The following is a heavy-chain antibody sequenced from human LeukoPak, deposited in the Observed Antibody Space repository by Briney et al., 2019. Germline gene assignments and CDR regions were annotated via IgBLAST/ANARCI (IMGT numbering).Heavy chain of an antibody. CDR3: ARTYKGRDAFDI. V-gene: IGHV3-7*01. D-gene: IGHD1-1*01. J-gene: IGHJ3*02. CDR1: GFTFSTYW. CDR2: IKEDGSET. Sequence: PGGSLRLSCAVSGFTFSTYWMSWVRQAPGKGLEWVANIKEDGSETYYVDSLKGRFTISRDNVKNSLYLQINSLRADDSAVYYCARTYKGRDAFDIWGQGTMVTVSS.